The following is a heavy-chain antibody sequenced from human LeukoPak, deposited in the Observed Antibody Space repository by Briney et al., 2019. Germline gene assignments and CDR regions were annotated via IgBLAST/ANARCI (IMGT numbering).Heavy chain of an antibody. CDR3: ARGIAVAGTSDAFDI. J-gene: IGHJ3*02. CDR1: GGSISSYY. D-gene: IGHD6-19*01. V-gene: IGHV4-34*01. CDR2: INHSGST. Sequence: SETLSLTCTVSGGSISSYYWSWIRQPPGKGLEWIGEINHSGSTNYNPSLKSRVTISVDTSKNQFSLKLSSVTAADTAVYYCARGIAVAGTSDAFDIWGQGTMVTVSS.